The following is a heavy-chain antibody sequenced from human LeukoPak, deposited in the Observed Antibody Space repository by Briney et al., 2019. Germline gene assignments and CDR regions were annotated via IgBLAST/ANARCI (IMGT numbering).Heavy chain of an antibody. Sequence: SQTLSLSCAIPGDSVSSDSACWNWLRQSPSRGLEWLGRTYYRSKWYNDYAVSLKSRININPDTSKNHFCLQLNSVTPEDTAVYYCTRSFGSHWLDNWGQGTLGSVSS. J-gene: IGHJ4*02. CDR3: TRSFGSHWLDN. D-gene: IGHD3-9*01. CDR1: GDSVSSDSAC. CDR2: TYYRSKWYN. V-gene: IGHV6-1*01.